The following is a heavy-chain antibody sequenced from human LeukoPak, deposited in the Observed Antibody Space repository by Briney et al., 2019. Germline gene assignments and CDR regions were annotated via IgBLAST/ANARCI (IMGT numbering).Heavy chain of an antibody. V-gene: IGHV4-59*08. CDR2: IYYSGST. CDR1: GGSISSYY. D-gene: IGHD5-12*01. CDR3: ARSGGYASPFDY. Sequence: SETLSLTCTVSGGSISSYYWSWTRQPPGKGLEWIGYIYYSGSTNYNPSLKSRVTISVDTSKNQFSLKLSSVTAADTAVYYCARSGGYASPFDYWGQGTLVTVSS. J-gene: IGHJ4*02.